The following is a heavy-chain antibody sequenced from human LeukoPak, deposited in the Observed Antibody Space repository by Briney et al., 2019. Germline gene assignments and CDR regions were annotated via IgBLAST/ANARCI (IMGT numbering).Heavy chain of an antibody. J-gene: IGHJ3*02. D-gene: IGHD2-2*01. CDR1: GFTFTSSA. V-gene: IGHV1-58*02. CDR3: AAAVIVVVPAATDAFDI. CDR2: IVVGSGNT. Sequence: GASVKVSCKASGFTFTSSAMQWVRQARGQRLEWIGWIVVGSGNTNYAQKFQERVTITRGMSTSTAYMELSSLRSEDTAVYYCAAAVIVVVPAATDAFDIWGQGTMVTVSS.